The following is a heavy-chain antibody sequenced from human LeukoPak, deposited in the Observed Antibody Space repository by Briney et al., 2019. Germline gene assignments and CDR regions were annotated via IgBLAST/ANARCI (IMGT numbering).Heavy chain of an antibody. CDR2: IYYSGST. V-gene: IGHV4-39*01. J-gene: IGHJ4*02. Sequence: SETLPLTCTVSGGSISSSSYYWGWIRQPPGKGLEWIGSIYYSGSTYYNPSLKSRVTISVDTSKNQFSLKLSSVTAADTAVYYCAAPASYYYGSGSSDYWGQGTLVTVSS. D-gene: IGHD3-10*01. CDR1: GGSISSSSYY. CDR3: AAPASYYYGSGSSDY.